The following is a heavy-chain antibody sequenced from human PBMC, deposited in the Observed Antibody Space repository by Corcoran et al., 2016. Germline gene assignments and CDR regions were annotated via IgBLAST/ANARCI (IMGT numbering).Heavy chain of an antibody. CDR3: AVLAPDSSGYTYFDY. CDR1: GGTFSSSA. Sequence: QVQLVQSGAEVKKPGSSVKVSCKASGGTFSSSAISWVRQAPGQALEWMGGIIPIFGTANYAQKFQGSVTITADESTSTAYMELRSLRSEDTAVDYCAVLAPDSSGYTYFDYWGQGTLVTVSS. D-gene: IGHD3-22*01. J-gene: IGHJ4*02. CDR2: IIPIFGTA. V-gene: IGHV1-69*01.